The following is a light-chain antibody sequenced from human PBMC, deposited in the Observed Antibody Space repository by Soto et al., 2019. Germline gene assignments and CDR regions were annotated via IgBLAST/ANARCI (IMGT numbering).Light chain of an antibody. V-gene: IGLV3-21*04. J-gene: IGLJ2*01. Sequence: SSELTQPPSVSVAPGKTARITCGGNNIGSKSVHWYQQKPGQAPVLVIYYDSDRPSGIPERFSGSNSGNTATLTISRVEAGDEADYYCQVWDSTGDQVVFGGGTKLTVL. CDR3: QVWDSTGDQVV. CDR2: YDS. CDR1: NIGSKS.